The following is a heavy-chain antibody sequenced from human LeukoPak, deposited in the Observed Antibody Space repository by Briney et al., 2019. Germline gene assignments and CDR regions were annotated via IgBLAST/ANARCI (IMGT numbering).Heavy chain of an antibody. CDR3: AKGNDIGGYYYPHFDY. CDR1: GFTFSSYG. CDR2: ISSDGNNK. J-gene: IGHJ4*02. D-gene: IGHD3-22*01. Sequence: GRSLRLSCAASGFTFSSYGMHWVRQAPGKGLEWVAVISSDGNNKNYVDSVKGRFTFSRDNSKKTLYLQTNSLRAEDTAVYYCAKGNDIGGYYYPHFDYWGQGTLVTVSS. V-gene: IGHV3-30*18.